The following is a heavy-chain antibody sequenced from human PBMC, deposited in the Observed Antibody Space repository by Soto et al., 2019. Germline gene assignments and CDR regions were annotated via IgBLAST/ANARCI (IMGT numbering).Heavy chain of an antibody. CDR2: VKPDGSER. J-gene: IGHJ6*02. CDR3: ARGHYGMDV. CDR1: VFTFSDHW. Sequence: WWSLRLSCTASVFTFSDHWMTWCCQAPGKGLEWVASVKPDGSERFYVESAKGRFTISRDNAKNSVYLQMNSLRVEDTAVYYCARGHYGMDVWGQGTTVTVSS. V-gene: IGHV3-7*01.